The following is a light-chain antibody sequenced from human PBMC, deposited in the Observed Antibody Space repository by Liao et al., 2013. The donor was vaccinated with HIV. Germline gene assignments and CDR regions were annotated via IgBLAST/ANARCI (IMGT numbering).Light chain of an antibody. CDR1: KLGDKY. CDR2: QDS. CDR3: QVWDSSSNSCV. Sequence: SYELTQPPSVSVSPGQTASITCSGDKLGDKYACWYQQKPGQSPVLVIYQDSKRPSGIPERFSGSNSGNTATLTISGTQAMDEADYYCQVWDSSSNSCVFGGGTKLTVL. V-gene: IGLV3-1*01. J-gene: IGLJ3*02.